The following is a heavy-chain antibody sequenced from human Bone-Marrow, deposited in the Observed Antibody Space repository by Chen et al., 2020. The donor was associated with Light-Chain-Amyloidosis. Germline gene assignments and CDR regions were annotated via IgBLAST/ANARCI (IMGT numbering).Heavy chain of an antibody. J-gene: IGHJ4*02. V-gene: IGHV4-39*01. CDR1: GGSMSSSRYY. CDR3: ARHNYGYSPPYYFDY. D-gene: IGHD5-18*01. Sequence: QVQLQASGPGLVKPSETLSPTCAVSGGSMSSSRYYWGWIRQAPGQGLEWIAIFSYGETTYYNPSLKSRVTISVDTSKNQFSLKLSSVTAADTAVYYCARHNYGYSPPYYFDYWGQGTLVTVSS. CDR2: FSYGETT.